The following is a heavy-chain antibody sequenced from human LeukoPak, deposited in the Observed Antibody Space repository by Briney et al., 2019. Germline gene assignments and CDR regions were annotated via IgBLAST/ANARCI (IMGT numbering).Heavy chain of an antibody. D-gene: IGHD3-22*01. CDR3: ARAPSEIGGYYPEYFRH. Sequence: GGSLRLSCAASGFTFSSYWMHWVRQAPGKGLVWVSRIKSDGSTRYADSVKGRFTISRDNAKNTASLQMNSLRAEDTGVYYCARAPSEIGGYYPEYFRHWGQGTLVTVSS. J-gene: IGHJ1*01. CDR2: IKSDGST. V-gene: IGHV3-74*01. CDR1: GFTFSSYW.